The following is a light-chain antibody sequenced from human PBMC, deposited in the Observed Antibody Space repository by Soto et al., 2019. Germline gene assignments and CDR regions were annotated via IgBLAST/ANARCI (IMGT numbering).Light chain of an antibody. CDR3: MQSTQLPPT. CDR2: EVS. Sequence: DVVMTQTPLSLSVAPGQPASISCKSSQSLLHITGKTFLFWYLQKPGQSPQLLIYEVSTRVSGVPDRFSGSGSGTDFTLEISRVETDDVGIYYCMQSTQLPPTFGQGTRLGIE. V-gene: IGKV2D-29*02. CDR1: QSLLHITGKTF. J-gene: IGKJ5*01.